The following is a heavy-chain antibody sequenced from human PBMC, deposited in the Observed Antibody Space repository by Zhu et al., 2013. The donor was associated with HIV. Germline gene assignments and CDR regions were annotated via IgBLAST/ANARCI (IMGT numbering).Heavy chain of an antibody. CDR2: IIPIFGIP. CDR3: ARSFSGYSENYMFDY. V-gene: IGHV1-69*04. Sequence: QVQLVQSGAEVKKPGSSVKVSCRASGGSFSSYAISWVRQAPGQGLEWMGWIIPIFGIPNYAQRFQDRVTITADKSTSTVYMELSSLRSDDTAVYFCARSFSGYSENYMFDYWGQGTLVTVSS. J-gene: IGHJ4*02. CDR1: GGSFSSYA. D-gene: IGHD5-18*01.